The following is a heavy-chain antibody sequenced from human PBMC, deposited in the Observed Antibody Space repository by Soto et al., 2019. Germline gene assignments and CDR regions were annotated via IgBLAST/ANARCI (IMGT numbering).Heavy chain of an antibody. V-gene: IGHV1-69*13. J-gene: IGHJ6*02. D-gene: IGHD1-26*01. CDR1: GGTFSSSA. Sequence: PSVKVSCKASGGTFSSSAFSWVRQAPGQGLEWMGGIITMSGTTNYAQKFQGRVTITADESTSTAYVELRRLRSEDTAVYYCARGVGATYPYFYYGMDVWGQGTTVTVSS. CDR2: IITMSGTT. CDR3: ARGVGATYPYFYYGMDV.